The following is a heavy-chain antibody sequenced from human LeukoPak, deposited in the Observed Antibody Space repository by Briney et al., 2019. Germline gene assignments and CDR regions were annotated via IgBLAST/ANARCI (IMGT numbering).Heavy chain of an antibody. D-gene: IGHD3-22*01. CDR3: ARSSYDRSGYELDY. J-gene: IGHJ4*02. Sequence: ASVKGSCKASGYTFSSYDTNWVRPAIGQGLGWVGWMNPNRGNTGYAQNFRGRVTMATNTSIRTAYMELSSLRSEETAVYYFARSSYDRSGYELDYWGQGTLVTVSS. CDR1: GYTFSSYD. V-gene: IGHV1-8*01. CDR2: MNPNRGNT.